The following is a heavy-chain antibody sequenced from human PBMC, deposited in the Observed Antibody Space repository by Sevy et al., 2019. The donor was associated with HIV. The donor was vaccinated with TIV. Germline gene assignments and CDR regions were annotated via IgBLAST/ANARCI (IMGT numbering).Heavy chain of an antibody. CDR3: GREYSGGDYGMDV. J-gene: IGHJ6*02. V-gene: IGHV3-30*03. CDR2: ISFDGSVK. D-gene: IGHD3-10*01. Sequence: GGSLRLSCEASGFTFSDHGMNWVRQAPGKGLEWVALISFDGSVKYYADSVKGRFTISRDNSKNRADLQTTGLRVEDTAVYYCGREYSGGDYGMDVWGQGTTVTVSS. CDR1: GFTFSDHG.